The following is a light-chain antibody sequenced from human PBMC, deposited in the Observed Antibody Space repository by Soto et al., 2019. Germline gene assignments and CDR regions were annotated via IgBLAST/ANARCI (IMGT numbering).Light chain of an antibody. V-gene: IGKV3-20*01. CDR2: DSS. CDR1: QSVRSNF. CDR3: QQFSSYPLT. Sequence: EIVITQSPGTLSLSPVERATLSCRASQSVRSNFLAWYQQKPGQAPRLLIYDSSSRATGIPDRFSGGGSGTDFTLTISRLEPEDFAVYYCQQFSSYPLTFGGGTKVDIK. J-gene: IGKJ4*01.